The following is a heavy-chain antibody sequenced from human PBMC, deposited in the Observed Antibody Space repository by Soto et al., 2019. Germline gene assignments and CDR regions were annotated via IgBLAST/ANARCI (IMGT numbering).Heavy chain of an antibody. CDR2: IIPILDIT. CDR3: ARPTSTGTTSGYYFDY. Sequence: QVQLVQSGAEVKKPGSSVKVSCKASGGTFSSYPISWVRQAPGQGLEWMGRIIPILDITDYAQRFQGRVTITADKSTSTAYMELSSLSSDDKAVYYCARPTSTGTTSGYYFDYCGKGTLVTVSS. CDR1: GGTFSSYP. J-gene: IGHJ4*02. D-gene: IGHD1-7*01. V-gene: IGHV1-69*02.